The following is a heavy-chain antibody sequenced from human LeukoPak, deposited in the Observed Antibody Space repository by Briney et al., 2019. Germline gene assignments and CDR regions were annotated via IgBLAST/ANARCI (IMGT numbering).Heavy chain of an antibody. V-gene: IGHV3-30*04. Sequence: PGGSLRLSCAASGFTFSSYAMHWVRQAPGKGLEWVAVISYDGSNKYYADSVKGRFTISRDNSKNTLYLQMNSLRAEDTAVYYCARVPIHRAFDPWGQGTLVTVSS. J-gene: IGHJ5*02. CDR3: ARVPIHRAFDP. CDR1: GFTFSSYA. D-gene: IGHD1-14*01. CDR2: ISYDGSNK.